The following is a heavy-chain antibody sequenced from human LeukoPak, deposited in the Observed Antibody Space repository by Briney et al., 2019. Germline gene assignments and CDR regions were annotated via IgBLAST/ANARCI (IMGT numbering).Heavy chain of an antibody. Sequence: GATVKISCKASGYTFTDYYMHWVRQAPGQGLEWMGWINPNSGGTNYAQKFQGWVTMTRDTSISTAYMELSRLRSDDTAVYYCARVQKRVYSSSWSPSPLLFDYWGQGTLVTVSS. J-gene: IGHJ4*02. D-gene: IGHD6-13*01. CDR3: ARVQKRVYSSSWSPSPLLFDY. CDR1: GYTFTDYY. V-gene: IGHV1-2*04. CDR2: INPNSGGT.